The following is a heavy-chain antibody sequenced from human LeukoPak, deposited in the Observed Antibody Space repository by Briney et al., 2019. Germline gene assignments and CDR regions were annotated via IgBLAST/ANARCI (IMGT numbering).Heavy chain of an antibody. V-gene: IGHV5-51*01. CDR1: GYSFTNYW. Sequence: EESLLIYCVGSGYSFTNYWIGWVRQMPVEVLEWVGIIYSGCSVTRYIPSVQGQVTISGDKSISIAYLQWSSLKASDTAMYHCTRGGDYYDSSGYYGDYFDYWGQGTLVTDSS. CDR2: IYSGCSVT. CDR3: TRGGDYYDSSGYYGDYFDY. D-gene: IGHD3-22*01. J-gene: IGHJ4*02.